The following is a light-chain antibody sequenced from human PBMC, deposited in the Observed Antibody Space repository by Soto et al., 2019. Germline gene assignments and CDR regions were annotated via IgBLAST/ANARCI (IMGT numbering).Light chain of an antibody. CDR1: SSGVGGYNY. CDR3: SSYTSSSTYV. J-gene: IGLJ1*01. CDR2: EVS. Sequence: SVLTQPASVSGSPGQSITISCTGTSSGVGGYNYVSWYQQHPGKAPKLMIYEVSNRPSGVSNRFSGSKSGNTASLTISGLQAEDEADYYFSSYTSSSTYVFGTGTKLTVL. V-gene: IGLV2-14*01.